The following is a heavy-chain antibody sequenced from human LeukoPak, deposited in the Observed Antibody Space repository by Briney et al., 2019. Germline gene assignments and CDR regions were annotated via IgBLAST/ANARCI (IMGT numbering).Heavy chain of an antibody. CDR2: ISYDGSNK. V-gene: IGHV3-30*04. CDR1: GFTFSSYA. Sequence: PGGSLRLSCAASGFTFSSYAMHWVRQAPGKGLEWVAVISYDGSNKYYADSVKGRFTISRDNAKNSLYLQMNSLRAEDTAVYYCAREIHGHYYDSSVGHDAFDYWGQGTLVTVSS. CDR3: AREIHGHYYDSSVGHDAFDY. J-gene: IGHJ4*02. D-gene: IGHD3-22*01.